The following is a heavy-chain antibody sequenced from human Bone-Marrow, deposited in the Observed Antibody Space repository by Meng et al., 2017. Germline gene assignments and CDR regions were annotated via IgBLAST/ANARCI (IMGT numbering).Heavy chain of an antibody. D-gene: IGHD2-15*01. V-gene: IGHV4-61*01. CDR3: ARGVVADPPGD. Sequence: QECGPGLFSAPETLSLTCTVSGASGNTGSYYWSWIRQPPGRGLELIGFIYQSGSTNNNPSLKSRVTISLDMSSNQFSLTLNSVTAADTAIYYCARGVVADPPGDWGRGTLVTVSS. CDR2: IYQSGST. CDR1: GASGNTGSYY. J-gene: IGHJ1*01.